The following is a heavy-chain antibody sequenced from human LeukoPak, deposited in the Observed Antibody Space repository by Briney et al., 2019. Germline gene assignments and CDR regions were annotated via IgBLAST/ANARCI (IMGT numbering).Heavy chain of an antibody. V-gene: IGHV1-18*01. J-gene: IGHJ4*02. CDR3: ARTLCSGGSCYSLSFDY. CDR2: ISTYNDNT. Sequence: ASVKVSCKASGYTFTSYGIIWVRQAPGQGLEWMGWISTYNDNTNSAQKLQGRVTMTTDTSTSTAYMELRSLRSDDTAVYYCARTLCSGGSCYSLSFDYWGQGTLVTVSS. CDR1: GYTFTSYG. D-gene: IGHD2-15*01.